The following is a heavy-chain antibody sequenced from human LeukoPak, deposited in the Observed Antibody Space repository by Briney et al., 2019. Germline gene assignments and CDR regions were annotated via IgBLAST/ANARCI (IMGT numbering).Heavy chain of an antibody. J-gene: IGHJ4*02. Sequence: GGSLRLSCAASGFTFSDYYMSWIRQAPGKGLEWVSYISSSGTTIYYADSVKGRFTISRDNAKNSLYLQMNSLRAEDTAVYYCARDIPPKETAMVLFDYWGQGTLVTVSS. CDR3: ARDIPPKETAMVLFDY. CDR2: ISSSGTTI. CDR1: GFTFSDYY. D-gene: IGHD5-18*01. V-gene: IGHV3-11*04.